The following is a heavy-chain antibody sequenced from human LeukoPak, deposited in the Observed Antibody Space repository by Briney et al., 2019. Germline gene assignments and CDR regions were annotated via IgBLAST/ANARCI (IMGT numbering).Heavy chain of an antibody. CDR1: GGSVSSGTYY. CDR2: IHYSGSI. V-gene: IGHV4-61*01. CDR3: ARGDGGNPDAFDI. J-gene: IGHJ3*02. Sequence: PSETLSLTCTVSGGSVSSGTYYWSWIRQPPGKGLEWIGYIHYSGSINYNSSLKSRVTISVDTSKNQFSLKLNSVTAADTAVYYCARGDGGNPDAFDIWGQGTMVTVSS. D-gene: IGHD4-23*01.